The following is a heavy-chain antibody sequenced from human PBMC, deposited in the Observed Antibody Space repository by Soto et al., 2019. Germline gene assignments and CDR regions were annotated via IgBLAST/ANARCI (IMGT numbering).Heavy chain of an antibody. V-gene: IGHV2-5*02. Sequence: QITLKESGPTLVKPTQTLTLTCTFSGFSLSTSGVGVGWIRQPPGKALEWLALIYWDDDQRYSPSLKSRLTITKDTSKNQVVLTMTTMDPVDTATYYCAHLPKLALFDYWGQGTLVTVSS. D-gene: IGHD2-2*01. J-gene: IGHJ4*02. CDR2: IYWDDDQ. CDR3: AHLPKLALFDY. CDR1: GFSLSTSGVG.